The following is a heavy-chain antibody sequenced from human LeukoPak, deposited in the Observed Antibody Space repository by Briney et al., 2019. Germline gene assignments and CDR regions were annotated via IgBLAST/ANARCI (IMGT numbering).Heavy chain of an antibody. CDR2: ISYDGSNK. J-gene: IGHJ6*03. CDR1: GFTFSSYA. V-gene: IGHV3-30-3*01. D-gene: IGHD4-11*01. Sequence: GRSLRLSCAASGFTFSSYAMHWVRQAPGKGLEWVAVISYDGSNKYYAYSVKGRFTIYRDNSKNTLYLQMNSLRAEDTAVYYCARGGGDMTTPNPRYYYYYMDVWGKGTTVTVSS. CDR3: ARGGGDMTTPNPRYYYYYMDV.